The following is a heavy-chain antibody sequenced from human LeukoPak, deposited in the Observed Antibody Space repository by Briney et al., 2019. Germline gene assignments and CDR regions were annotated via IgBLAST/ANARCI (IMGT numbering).Heavy chain of an antibody. J-gene: IGHJ4*02. D-gene: IGHD3-22*01. V-gene: IGHV1-46*01. CDR1: GYTFTNYY. Sequence: GASVKVSCKASGYTFTNYYLHWVRQAPGQGLEWMGIINPSGGSTNYAQEFQGRVTMTRDTSMSTVYMELSSLRSEDTAVYYCARSSGYYLPNFDYWGQGTLVTVSS. CDR3: ARSSGYYLPNFDY. CDR2: INPSGGST.